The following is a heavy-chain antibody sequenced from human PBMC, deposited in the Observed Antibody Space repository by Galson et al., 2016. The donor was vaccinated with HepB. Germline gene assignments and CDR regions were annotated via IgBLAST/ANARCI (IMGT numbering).Heavy chain of an antibody. CDR1: GFTFNNNW. CDR3: SRVLGH. CDR2: INADGSST. J-gene: IGHJ1*01. Sequence: SLRLSCAASGFTFNNNWMHWVRQAPGKGLVWVSQINADGSSTNYTDSVKGRFTTSRDNAKNTLYLQMNSLRAEETAVYYCSRVLGHWGQGTLVTVSS. V-gene: IGHV3-74*01.